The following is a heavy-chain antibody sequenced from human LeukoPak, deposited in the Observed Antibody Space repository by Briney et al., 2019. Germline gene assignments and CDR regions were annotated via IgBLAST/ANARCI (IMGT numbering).Heavy chain of an antibody. V-gene: IGHV1-2*02. J-gene: IGHJ6*03. D-gene: IGHD1-26*01. CDR3: ARDWGTHSGVYYMDV. CDR1: GYTFTGYY. CDR2: INPNSGGT. Sequence: ASVKVPCKASGYTFTGYYMHWVRQAPGQGLEWMGWINPNSGGTNYAQKFQGRVTMTRDTSISTAYMELSRLRSDDTAVYYCARDWGTHSGVYYMDVWGKGTTVTVSS.